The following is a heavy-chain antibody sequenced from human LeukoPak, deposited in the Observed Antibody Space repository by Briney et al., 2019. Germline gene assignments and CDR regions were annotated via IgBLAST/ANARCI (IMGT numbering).Heavy chain of an antibody. V-gene: IGHV4-61*02. Sequence: SETLSLTCTVSGGSISSGSYYWSWIRQPAGKGLEWIGRIYTSGSTNYNPSLKSRVTISVDTSKNQFSLKLSSVTAADTAVYYCARLPRVGAIGYFDYWGQGTLVTVSS. CDR2: IYTSGST. CDR3: ARLPRVGAIGYFDY. D-gene: IGHD1-26*01. J-gene: IGHJ4*02. CDR1: GGSISSGSYY.